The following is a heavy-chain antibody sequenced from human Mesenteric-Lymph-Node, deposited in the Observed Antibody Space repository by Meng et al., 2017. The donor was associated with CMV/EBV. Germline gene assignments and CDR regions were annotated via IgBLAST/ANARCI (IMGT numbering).Heavy chain of an antibody. D-gene: IGHD3-10*01. Sequence: GESLKISCAASGFTFSSYSMNWVRQAPGKGLEWVSSISSSSSYIYYADSVKGRFTISRDNAKNSLYLQMNSLRAEDTAVYYCARGRARTMVRASHMDVWGQGTTVTVSS. CDR2: ISSSSSYI. V-gene: IGHV3-21*01. J-gene: IGHJ6*02. CDR1: GFTFSSYS. CDR3: ARGRARTMVRASHMDV.